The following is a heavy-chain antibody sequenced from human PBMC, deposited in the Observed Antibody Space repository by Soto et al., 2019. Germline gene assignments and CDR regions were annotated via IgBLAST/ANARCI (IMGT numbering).Heavy chain of an antibody. Sequence: QVQLVQSGAEVKKPGASVKVSCKASGYTFTSYAISWVRQAPGQGFEWMGWISAYNGNTNYAQKHQGRVTMTTDTSTTSAYREVRCLRSDDTAVYYCARSRPPAGYWGQGTLGTVCS. CDR2: ISAYNGNT. V-gene: IGHV1-18*01. D-gene: IGHD6-6*01. CDR1: GYTFTSYA. CDR3: ARSRPPAGY. J-gene: IGHJ4*02.